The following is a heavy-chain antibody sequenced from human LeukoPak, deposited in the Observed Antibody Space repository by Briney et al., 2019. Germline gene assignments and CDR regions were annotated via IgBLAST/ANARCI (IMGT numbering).Heavy chain of an antibody. CDR1: GYTFTSYG. CDR2: ISAYNGNT. J-gene: IGHJ3*02. Sequence: PSASVKVSCTASGYTFTSYGISWVRQAPGQGLEWMGWISAYNGNTNYAQKLQGRVTMTTDTSTSTAYMELRSLRSDDTAVYYCARDGVTIFGVVRMHDAFDIWGQGTMVTVSS. D-gene: IGHD3-3*01. CDR3: ARDGVTIFGVVRMHDAFDI. V-gene: IGHV1-18*01.